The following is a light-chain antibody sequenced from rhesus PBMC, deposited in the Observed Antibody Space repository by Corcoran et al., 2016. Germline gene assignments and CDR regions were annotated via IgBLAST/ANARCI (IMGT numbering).Light chain of an antibody. Sequence: EIVMTQSPATLSLSPGERATLSCRASQSVSSYVAWYQQKPEQAPRRLIYGASRRATGIPDRFSGSGSGIDFTLIISSLEPEDVGVYYCQQYNNWKTFGQGTKVEIK. CDR2: GAS. V-gene: IGKV3S9*01. CDR1: QSVSSY. CDR3: QQYNNWKT. J-gene: IGKJ1*01.